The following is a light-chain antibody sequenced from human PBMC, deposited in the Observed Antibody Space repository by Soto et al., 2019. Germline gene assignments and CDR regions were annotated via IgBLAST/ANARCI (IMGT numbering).Light chain of an antibody. CDR2: TAS. Sequence: IQMIQSPSTVSASVGDRVAITCRASQSIGIWLAWYQQKPGKAPRFLIYTASTLLGGVPSRFSGSGSGTEVTLTISSLQPDDFATYYCQQYRDYSWTFGQGTKVEIK. CDR1: QSIGIW. CDR3: QQYRDYSWT. J-gene: IGKJ1*01. V-gene: IGKV1-5*03.